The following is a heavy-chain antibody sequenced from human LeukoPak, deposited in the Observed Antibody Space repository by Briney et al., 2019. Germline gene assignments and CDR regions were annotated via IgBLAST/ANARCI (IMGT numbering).Heavy chain of an antibody. D-gene: IGHD2-15*01. CDR2: ISSSSSYI. Sequence: KPGGSLRLSCAASGFTFSSYSMNWVRQAPGKGLEWVSSISSSSSYIYYADSVKGRFTISRDNAKNSLYLQMNSLRAEDTAVYYCARCRGGCPESYYMDVWGKGTTVTVSS. CDR1: GFTFSSYS. J-gene: IGHJ6*03. CDR3: ARCRGGCPESYYMDV. V-gene: IGHV3-21*01.